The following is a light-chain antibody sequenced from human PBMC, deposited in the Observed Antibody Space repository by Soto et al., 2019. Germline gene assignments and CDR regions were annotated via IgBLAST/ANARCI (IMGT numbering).Light chain of an antibody. Sequence: QPVLTQPRSVSGSPGQSVTISCTGTSSDVGGYNYVSWYQQHPGKAPKLMISDVSERPSGVPDRFSGSKSGNMASLTISGLQAEDEADYYCCSYAGSYSLVFGGGTKLTVL. J-gene: IGLJ2*01. CDR1: SSDVGGYNY. CDR3: CSYAGSYSLV. V-gene: IGLV2-11*01. CDR2: DVS.